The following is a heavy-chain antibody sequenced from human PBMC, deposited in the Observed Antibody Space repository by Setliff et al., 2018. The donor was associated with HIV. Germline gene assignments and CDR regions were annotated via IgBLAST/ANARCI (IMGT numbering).Heavy chain of an antibody. CDR2: IYYSGST. Sequence: PSETLSLTCTVSGYSISSDYYWSWIRQPPGRGLEWIGYIYYSGSTNYNPSLKSRVTISVDTSKNQFSLKLSSVTAADTAVYYCASSPSKRGYSYAPGGGAFNIWGQGTKVTVSS. J-gene: IGHJ3*02. V-gene: IGHV4-61*01. CDR1: GYSISSDYY. CDR3: ASSPSKRGYSYAPGGGAFNI. D-gene: IGHD5-18*01.